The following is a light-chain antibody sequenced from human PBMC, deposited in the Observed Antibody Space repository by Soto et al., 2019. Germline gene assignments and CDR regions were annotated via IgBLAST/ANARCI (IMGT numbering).Light chain of an antibody. J-gene: IGKJ5*01. CDR3: QQYGSSPIT. Sequence: EIVLTQSPGTLSLSPGERATLSCRASQSVISRYLAWYQQKPGQAPRLLIYGASSRATGIPDRFSGSGSETDFTINISRLESEDFAVYYCQQYGSSPITFGQGTRLEIK. CDR2: GAS. CDR1: QSVISRY. V-gene: IGKV3-20*01.